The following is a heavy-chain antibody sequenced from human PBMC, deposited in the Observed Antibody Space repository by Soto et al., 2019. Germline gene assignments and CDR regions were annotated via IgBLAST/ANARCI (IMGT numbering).Heavy chain of an antibody. CDR2: INAGNGNT. V-gene: IGHV1-3*01. J-gene: IGHJ3*02. Sequence: QVQLVQSGAEVKKPGASVKVSCKASGYTFTSYAMHWVRQAPGQRLEWMGWINAGNGNTKYSQKFQGRVTITRDTSASTAYMELSSLRSEDTAVYYCARDIVVVVAATPGAHEAFDIWGQGTMVTVSS. CDR3: ARDIVVVVAATPGAHEAFDI. D-gene: IGHD2-15*01. CDR1: GYTFTSYA.